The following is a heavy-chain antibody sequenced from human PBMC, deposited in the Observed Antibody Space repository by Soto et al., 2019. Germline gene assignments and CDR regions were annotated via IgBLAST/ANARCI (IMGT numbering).Heavy chain of an antibody. D-gene: IGHD3-9*01. V-gene: IGHV3-30-3*01. CDR2: ISFDGNII. CDR3: ARTFDTITYYYDY. J-gene: IGHJ4*02. Sequence: GGSRRLSCAASDFSSSSYAMHWIRQAPGKWLEWLAVISFDGNIIQYADSVKGRFIISRDNSKNTLYLQMNSLRGDDTAVYYCARTFDTITYYYDYWGQGTLVTVSS. CDR1: DFSSSSYA.